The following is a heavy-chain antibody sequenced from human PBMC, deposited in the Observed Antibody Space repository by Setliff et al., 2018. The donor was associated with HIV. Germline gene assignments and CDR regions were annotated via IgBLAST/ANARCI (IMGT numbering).Heavy chain of an antibody. CDR3: AVGDYVWGSYRLDF. D-gene: IGHD3-16*02. CDR1: GGTFSNYA. Sequence: SVKVSCKASGGTFSNYAFSWVRLAHGQGLEWMGGIIPVFDTTNYEKKFRDRVTITEDESTGTVYLELISLRSEDTSVYYCAVGDYVWGSYRLDFWGQGTLVTVSS. V-gene: IGHV1-69*13. J-gene: IGHJ4*02. CDR2: IIPVFDTT.